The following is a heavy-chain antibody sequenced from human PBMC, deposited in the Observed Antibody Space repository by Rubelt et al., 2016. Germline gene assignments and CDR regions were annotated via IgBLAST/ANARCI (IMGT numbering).Heavy chain of an antibody. CDR3: ARDVGGNSVLYYFDY. CDR1: GYTFTGYY. CDR2: INPNSGGT. D-gene: IGHD4-23*01. Sequence: QVQLVQSGAEVKKPGASVKISCKASGYTFTGYYMHWVRQAPGQGLEWMGWINPNSGGTNYAQQLQGGVTMPTDTATSTAYMELRSLRSDDTAVYYCARDVGGNSVLYYFDYWGQGTLVTVSS. J-gene: IGHJ4*02. V-gene: IGHV1-2*02.